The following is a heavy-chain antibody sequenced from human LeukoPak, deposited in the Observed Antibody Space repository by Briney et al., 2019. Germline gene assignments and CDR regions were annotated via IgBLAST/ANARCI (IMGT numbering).Heavy chain of an antibody. D-gene: IGHD1-26*01. CDR2: IFTSGST. CDR3: ACGSWAALDI. CDR1: GGSISSGRYY. J-gene: IGHJ3*02. V-gene: IGHV4-61*02. Sequence: PSQTLSLTCTVSGGSISSGRYYWSWIRQPAGKGLEWIGRIFTSGSTNYNPSLKSRVTTSVDTSKNQFSLKLTSVTAADTAVYYCACGSWAALDIWGQGTMVTVSS.